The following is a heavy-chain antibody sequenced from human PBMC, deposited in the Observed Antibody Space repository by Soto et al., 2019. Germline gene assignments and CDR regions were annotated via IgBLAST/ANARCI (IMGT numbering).Heavy chain of an antibody. Sequence: QSQTLSLTCAISGDSVSSNSAAWNWIRQSPSRGLEWLGRTYYRSKWYNDYAVSVKSRITINPDTSKNQFSLQLNSVTPEDTAVYYCARVSFYGSGSPRGFDPWGQGTLVTVSS. CDR1: GDSVSSNSAA. CDR2: TYYRSKWYN. CDR3: ARVSFYGSGSPRGFDP. D-gene: IGHD3-10*01. J-gene: IGHJ5*02. V-gene: IGHV6-1*01.